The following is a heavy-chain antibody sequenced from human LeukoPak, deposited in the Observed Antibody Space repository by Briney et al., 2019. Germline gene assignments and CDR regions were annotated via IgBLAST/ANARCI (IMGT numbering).Heavy chain of an antibody. D-gene: IGHD3-10*01. V-gene: IGHV1-18*01. J-gene: IGHJ5*02. Sequence: ASMKVSCMASDYTFPTYGISWVRPAPGRGREWMGWINAYNSNTNYAQKVQGRFTMTRDNSKSTAYMELRSLRSDDTAVYYCAGGGLWFGELPFDPWGQGTLVTVSS. CDR2: INAYNSNT. CDR3: AGGGLWFGELPFDP. CDR1: DYTFPTYG.